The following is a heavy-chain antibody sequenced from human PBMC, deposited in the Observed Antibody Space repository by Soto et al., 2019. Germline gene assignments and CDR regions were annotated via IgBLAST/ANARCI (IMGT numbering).Heavy chain of an antibody. V-gene: IGHV3-23*01. CDR3: AKDRIYLDLPAP. J-gene: IGHJ5*02. D-gene: IGHD1-7*01. Sequence: EVQLLESGGGLVQPGGSLRLSCAASGFTFSSYAMSWVRQAPGKGLEWVSAISGSGGSTYYADSVKGRFTISRDNSKNTWYLKMNILTAEDTAVYYCAKDRIYLDLPAPWGQGTLVTVSS. CDR1: GFTFSSYA. CDR2: ISGSGGST.